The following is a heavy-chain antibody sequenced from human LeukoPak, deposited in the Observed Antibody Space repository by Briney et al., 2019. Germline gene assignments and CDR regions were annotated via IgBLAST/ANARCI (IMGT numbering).Heavy chain of an antibody. J-gene: IGHJ4*02. CDR2: ISWNSGSI. CDR1: GFTFDDYA. Sequence: PGRSLRLSCAASGFTFDDYAMHWVRQAPGKGLEWVSGISWNSGSIGYADSVKGRFTISRDNAKNSLYLQMNSLRAEDTALYYCAKDEDSAGYYFDYWGQGTLVTVSS. CDR3: AKDEDSAGYYFDY. V-gene: IGHV3-9*01. D-gene: IGHD5-18*01.